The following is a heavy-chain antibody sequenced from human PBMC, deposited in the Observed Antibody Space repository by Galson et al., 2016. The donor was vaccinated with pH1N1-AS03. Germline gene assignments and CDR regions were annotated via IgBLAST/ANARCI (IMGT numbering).Heavy chain of an antibody. V-gene: IGHV4-38-2*02. J-gene: IGHJ5*02. Sequence: ETLSLTCTVSGYSITTGHYWGWIRQPPGKGLEWIGSIYPGVNADYNPSLKSRVTISVDTSKNQFSLKLSSVTAADTAVYYCARSPRVISVAGTFPSRFDPWGQGTLVTVSS. CDR2: IYPGVNA. CDR1: GYSITTGHY. D-gene: IGHD6-19*01. CDR3: ARSPRVISVAGTFPSRFDP.